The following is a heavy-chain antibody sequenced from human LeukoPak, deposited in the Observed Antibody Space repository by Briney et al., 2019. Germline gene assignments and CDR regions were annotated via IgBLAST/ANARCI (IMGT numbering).Heavy chain of an antibody. CDR2: ISSSSSTI. V-gene: IGHV3-48*01. J-gene: IGHJ4*02. CDR3: ASRNYYDSSGYYYYYFDY. CDR1: GFTFSSYS. D-gene: IGHD3-22*01. Sequence: GGSLRLFCAASGFTFSSYSMNWVRQAPGKGLEWVSYISSSSSTIYYADSVKGRFTISRDNAKNSLYLQMNSLRAEDTTVYYCASRNYYDSSGYYYYYFDYWGQGILVTVSS.